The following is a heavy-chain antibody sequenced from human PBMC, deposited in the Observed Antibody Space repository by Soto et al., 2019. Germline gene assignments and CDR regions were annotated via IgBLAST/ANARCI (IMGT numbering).Heavy chain of an antibody. V-gene: IGHV1-18*01. Sequence: QVHLVQSGVEVNTPGASVKVSCQASGYTFFTYDISWVRQAPGQGLEWMGWISTYSGDTTYAQKFQGRVTITTDTSQSTAYLSLRSLSSDNTAVSSCASRHSATTSAKWFDPWGQGTLVTVSS. CDR2: ISTYSGDT. CDR3: ASRHSATTSAKWFDP. D-gene: IGHD5-12*01. J-gene: IGHJ5*02. CDR1: GYTFFTYD.